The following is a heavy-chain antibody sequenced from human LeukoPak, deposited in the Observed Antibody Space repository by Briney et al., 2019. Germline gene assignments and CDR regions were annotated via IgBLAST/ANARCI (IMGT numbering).Heavy chain of an antibody. CDR2: IWYDGSNK. CDR3: ARDIVGATLYYYYYYGMDV. D-gene: IGHD1-26*01. J-gene: IGHJ6*02. CDR1: GFTFSSYG. V-gene: IGHV3-33*01. Sequence: PGGSLRLSCAASGFTFSSYGMRWVRQAPGKGLEWVAVIWYDGSNKYYADSVKGRFTISRDNSKNTLYLQMNSLRAEDTAVYYCARDIVGATLYYYYYYGMDVWGQGTTVTVSS.